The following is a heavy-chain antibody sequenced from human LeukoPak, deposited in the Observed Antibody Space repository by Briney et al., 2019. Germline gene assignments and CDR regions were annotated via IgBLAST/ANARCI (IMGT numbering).Heavy chain of an antibody. J-gene: IGHJ4*02. CDR2: INHSGSK. CDR1: GGFISKYY. CDR3: ARGLIKGLALAGSG. Sequence: SETLSLTCTVSGGFISKYYWSWIRQPPGKGLEWIGEINHSGSKNYNPSLKSRVTISIDTSKNQFSLNLTSMTAADTAVYYCARGLIKGLALAGSGWGQGTLVTVSS. D-gene: IGHD6-19*01. V-gene: IGHV4-34*01.